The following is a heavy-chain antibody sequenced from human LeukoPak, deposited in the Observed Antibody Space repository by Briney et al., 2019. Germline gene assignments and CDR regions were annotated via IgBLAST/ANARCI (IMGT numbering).Heavy chain of an antibody. J-gene: IGHJ4*02. D-gene: IGHD3-22*01. CDR1: GYTFTSYG. Sequence: ASVKVPCKASGYTFTSYGISWKRQAPGQGLEWMGWISAYNGNTNYAQKHQGRVTMTTDTSTSTAYMELRSLRADDAAADYYDRDHRVYDSSDYSDFDYWGQGTLVSVSS. CDR3: DRDHRVYDSSDYSDFDY. CDR2: ISAYNGNT. V-gene: IGHV1-18*01.